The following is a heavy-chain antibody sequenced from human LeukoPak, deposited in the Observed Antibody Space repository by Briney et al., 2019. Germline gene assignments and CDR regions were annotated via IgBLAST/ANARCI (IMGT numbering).Heavy chain of an antibody. CDR2: ILVSAGST. V-gene: IGHV3-23*01. D-gene: IGHD3-9*01. Sequence: AAYLRLSCAASGFTFSNYAMSWVRQAPGKGLKWVSTILVSAGSTYYADSVKGRFTVSRDNSKSTHYLQMNSLRAEDTALYYCTKWRDYDVLPGYYVPDYWGQGTLVTVSS. CDR1: GFTFSNYA. CDR3: TKWRDYDVLPGYYVPDY. J-gene: IGHJ4*02.